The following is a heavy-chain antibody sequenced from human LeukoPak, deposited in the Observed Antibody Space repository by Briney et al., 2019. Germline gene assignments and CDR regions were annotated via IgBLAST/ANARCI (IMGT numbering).Heavy chain of an antibody. V-gene: IGHV1-18*01. CDR3: ARDAGYSYGTYYFDY. J-gene: IGHJ4*02. CDR2: ISAYNGNT. Sequence: ASVTVSCKASGYTFTSYGISWVRQAPGQGLEWMGWISAYNGNTNYAQKLQGRVTMTTDTSTSTAYMELRSLRSEDTAVYYCARDAGYSYGTYYFDYWGQGTLVTVSS. D-gene: IGHD5-18*01. CDR1: GYTFTSYG.